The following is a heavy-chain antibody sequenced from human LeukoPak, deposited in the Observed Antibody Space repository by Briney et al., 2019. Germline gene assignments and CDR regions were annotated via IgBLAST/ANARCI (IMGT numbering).Heavy chain of an antibody. J-gene: IGHJ4*02. V-gene: IGHV3-53*01. D-gene: IGHD3-10*01. CDR3: ARVLRGLWFGELLGFDY. CDR2: IYSGGST. Sequence: GGSLRLSCAASGFTVSSNYMSWVRQAPGKGLEWVSVIYSGGSTYYADSVKGRFTISRDNSKNTLYPQMNSLRAEDTAVYYCARVLRGLWFGELLGFDYWGQGTLVTVSS. CDR1: GFTVSSNY.